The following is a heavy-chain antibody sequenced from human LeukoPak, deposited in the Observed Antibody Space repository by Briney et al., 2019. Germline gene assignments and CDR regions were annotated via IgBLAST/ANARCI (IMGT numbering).Heavy chain of an antibody. J-gene: IGHJ6*03. D-gene: IGHD3-3*01. V-gene: IGHV4-59*08. Sequence: PSETLSLTCTVSGGSISSYYWSWIRQPPGKGLEWIGYIYYSGSTNYNPSLKSRVTISVDTSKNQFSLKLSSVTAADTAVYYCARVPRGENYDGYRYMDVWGKGTTVTVSS. CDR2: IYYSGST. CDR1: GGSISSYY. CDR3: ARVPRGENYDGYRYMDV.